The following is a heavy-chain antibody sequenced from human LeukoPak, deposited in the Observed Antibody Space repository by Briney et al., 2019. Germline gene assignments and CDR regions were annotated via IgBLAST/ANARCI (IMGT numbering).Heavy chain of an antibody. Sequence: SETLSLTCAVYGGSFSGYFWTWIRQPPGKGLEWIGEINHSASTKYSPSLKSRVTVSVDTSKNQFSLKLSSVTAADTALYYCARAGLDPGNYGMDVWGQGTTVTVSS. CDR2: INHSAST. D-gene: IGHD3-16*01. CDR3: ARAGLDPGNYGMDV. V-gene: IGHV4-34*01. CDR1: GGSFSGYF. J-gene: IGHJ6*02.